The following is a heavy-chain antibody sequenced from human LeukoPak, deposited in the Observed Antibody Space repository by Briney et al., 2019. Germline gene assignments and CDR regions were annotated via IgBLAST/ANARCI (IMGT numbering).Heavy chain of an antibody. J-gene: IGHJ5*02. D-gene: IGHD6-13*01. Sequence: PSETLSLTCTVSGYSVSSGYYWGWIRRPPGKGLQWIGSIYHSGSTSYNPSLKSRVTISVDTSKNQFSLKLSSVTAADTAFYYCARQYSTNWYDDRGWFDPWGQGTLVTVSS. CDR3: ARQYSTNWYDDRGWFDP. CDR1: GYSVSSGYY. V-gene: IGHV4-38-2*02. CDR2: IYHSGST.